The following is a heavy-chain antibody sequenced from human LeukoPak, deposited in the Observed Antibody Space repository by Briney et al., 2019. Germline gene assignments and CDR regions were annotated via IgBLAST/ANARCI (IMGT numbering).Heavy chain of an antibody. D-gene: IGHD2-15*01. CDR1: GGSISSSSYY. CDR3: ARHGGGYCSSGSCYGGFEYY. V-gene: IGHV4-39*01. CDR2: IYYSGST. J-gene: IGHJ4*02. Sequence: PSETLSLTCTVSGGSISSSSYYWGWIRQPPGKGLEWIGSIYYSGSTYYNPSLKSRVTISVDTSKNQFSLKLSSVTAADTAVYYCARHGGGYCSSGSCYGGFEYYWGQGTLVTVSS.